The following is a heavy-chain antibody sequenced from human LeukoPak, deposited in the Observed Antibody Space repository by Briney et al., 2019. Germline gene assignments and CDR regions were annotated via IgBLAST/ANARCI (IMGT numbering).Heavy chain of an antibody. V-gene: IGHV3-48*02. CDR2: ISISSSTL. CDR1: GFTFNSYA. Sequence: PGGSLRLSCAASGFTFNSYALNWVRQAPGKGLEWVSYISISSSTLYYTDSVKGRFTISRDNAKNSLYLQMNSLRDEDTAVYYCARDSGVDAHIDYWGQGTPVTVSA. CDR3: ARDSGVDAHIDY. J-gene: IGHJ4*02. D-gene: IGHD3-3*01.